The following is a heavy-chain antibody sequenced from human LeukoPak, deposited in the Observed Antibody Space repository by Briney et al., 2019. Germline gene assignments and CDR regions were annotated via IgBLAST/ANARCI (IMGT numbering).Heavy chain of an antibody. V-gene: IGHV4-61*02. CDR3: ASGERGYSYGSSFYYYYGMDV. CDR2: IYTSART. CDR1: GGSLSSVSNY. D-gene: IGHD5-18*01. Sequence: SQTLCLTCTVSGGSLSSVSNYWGWIRPPAGKGLEWVRSIYTSARTNSNPSLDSRATISVATSKTQFSLKLSSVSAADTAVYYCASGERGYSYGSSFYYYYGMDVWGQGTTVTVSS. J-gene: IGHJ6*02.